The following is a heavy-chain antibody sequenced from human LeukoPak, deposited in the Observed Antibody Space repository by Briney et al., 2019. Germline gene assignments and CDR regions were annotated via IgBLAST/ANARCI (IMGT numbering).Heavy chain of an antibody. CDR3: ASFGRLVDVDY. J-gene: IGHJ4*02. V-gene: IGHV3-21*01. CDR2: ISSNNRYI. D-gene: IGHD3-16*01. Sequence: PGGSLRLSCSASGFTFITYSMNWVRQAPGKGLEWVSSISSNNRYIYYADSVKGRFTISRDNAKNSLYLQMNSLRAEDTAVYYCASFGRLVDVDYWGQGTLVTVSS. CDR1: GFTFITYS.